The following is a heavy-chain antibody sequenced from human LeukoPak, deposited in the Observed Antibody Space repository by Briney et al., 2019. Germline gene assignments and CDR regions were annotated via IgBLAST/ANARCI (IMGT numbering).Heavy chain of an antibody. CDR3: ARARFLGNYFFDY. CDR1: GGSFSGFY. D-gene: IGHD1-26*01. V-gene: IGHV4-34*01. J-gene: IGHJ4*02. Sequence: SETLSLTCAVYGGSFSGFYWSWIRQPPGKGLKWIGDINHSGGTNYIPSLKSRVTISADTSKNQFSLNLSSVTAADTAVYYCARARFLGNYFFDYWGQGTLVTVSS. CDR2: INHSGGT.